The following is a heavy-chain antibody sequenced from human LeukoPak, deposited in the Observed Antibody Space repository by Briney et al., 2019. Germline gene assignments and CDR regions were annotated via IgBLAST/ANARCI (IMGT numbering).Heavy chain of an antibody. D-gene: IGHD3-10*01. CDR3: ARADRLPWFGEFHSPNYFDY. CDR2: INPSGGST. Sequence: ASVKVSCKASVYTFTSYYMHWVRQAPGQGLEWMGIINPSGGSTSYAQKFQGRVTMTRDMSTSTVYMELSSLRSEDTAVYYCARADRLPWFGEFHSPNYFDYWGQGTLVTVSS. V-gene: IGHV1-46*01. CDR1: VYTFTSYY. J-gene: IGHJ4*02.